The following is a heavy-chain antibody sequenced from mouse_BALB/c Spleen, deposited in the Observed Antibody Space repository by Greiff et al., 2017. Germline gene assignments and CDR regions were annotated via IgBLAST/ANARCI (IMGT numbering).Heavy chain of an antibody. CDR1: GYAFTNYL. Sequence: QVQLKQSGAELVRPGTSVKVSCKASGYAFTNYLIEWVKQRPGQGLEWIGVINPGSGGTNYNEKFKGKATLTADKSSSTAYMQLSSLTSDDSAVYFCARHLPDAMDYWGQGTSVTVAS. CDR2: INPGSGGT. CDR3: ARHLPDAMDY. V-gene: IGHV1-54*01. J-gene: IGHJ4*01.